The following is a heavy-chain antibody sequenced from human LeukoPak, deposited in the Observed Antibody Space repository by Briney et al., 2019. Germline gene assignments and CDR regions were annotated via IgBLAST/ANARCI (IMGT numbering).Heavy chain of an antibody. CDR2: IYNSGST. J-gene: IGHJ6*03. V-gene: IGHV4-59*01. Sequence: SETLSLTCTVSGDSFSYFYWSWIRQPPGKGLEWIGYIYNSGSTNYNPSLKSRVTISVDTSKNQFSLKLSSVTAADTAVYYCARSRPYYYGSGSYYRYYYYMDVWGKGTTVTISS. CDR1: GDSFSYFY. D-gene: IGHD3-10*01. CDR3: ARSRPYYYGSGSYYRYYYYMDV.